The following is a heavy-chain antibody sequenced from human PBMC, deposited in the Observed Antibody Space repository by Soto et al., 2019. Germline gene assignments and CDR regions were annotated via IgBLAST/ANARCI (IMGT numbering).Heavy chain of an antibody. CDR1: AYTFISCG. J-gene: IGHJ4*02. V-gene: IGHV1-18*04. CDR2: ISAYNGNT. CDR3: ARDEPIVGGTKVDY. D-gene: IGHD1-26*01. Sequence: CASVKVSCKTSAYTFISCGISWVRQAPGQGLEWMGWISAYNGNTNYAQKFQGRVTMTTDTSTSTAYMELRSLRSDDTAVYYCARDEPIVGGTKVDYWGQGTPVTVSS.